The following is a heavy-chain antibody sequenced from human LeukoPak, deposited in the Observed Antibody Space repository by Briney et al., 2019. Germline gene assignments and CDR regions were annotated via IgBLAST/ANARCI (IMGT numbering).Heavy chain of an antibody. D-gene: IGHD6-19*01. CDR3: ASKVAVAGTGAFDI. Sequence: ASVKVSYKASGYTSTSYGISWVRQAPGQGLEWMGWISAYNGNTNYAQKLQGRVTMTTDTSTSTAYMELRSLRSDDTAVYYCASKVAVAGTGAFDIWGQGTMVTVSS. J-gene: IGHJ3*02. CDR1: GYTSTSYG. CDR2: ISAYNGNT. V-gene: IGHV1-18*01.